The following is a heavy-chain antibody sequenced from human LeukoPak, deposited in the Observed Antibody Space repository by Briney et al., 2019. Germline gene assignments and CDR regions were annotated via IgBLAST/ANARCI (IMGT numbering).Heavy chain of an antibody. V-gene: IGHV1-18*01. D-gene: IGHD6-19*01. Sequence: GASVTVSCKASGYTFTSYGISWVRQAPGQGLEWMGWISAYNGNTNYAQKLQGRVTMTTDTSTSTAYMKLRSLRSDDTAVYYCARDLGIAVAGTVVDYWGQGTLVTVSS. J-gene: IGHJ4*02. CDR1: GYTFTSYG. CDR2: ISAYNGNT. CDR3: ARDLGIAVAGTVVDY.